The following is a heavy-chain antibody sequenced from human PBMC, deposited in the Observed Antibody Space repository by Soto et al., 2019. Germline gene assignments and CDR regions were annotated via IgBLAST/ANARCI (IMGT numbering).Heavy chain of an antibody. CDR2: INHSGST. J-gene: IGHJ5*02. CDR1: CGSFIGYY. CDR3: ARGPPTFSPKKNWFDP. V-gene: IGHV4-34*01. Sequence: SETLSLTCAVYCGSFIGYYWNWIRQPPGKGLEWIGEINHSGSTNYNPSLKSRVTISVDTSKNQFSLKLSSVTAADTAVYYCARGPPTFSPKKNWFDPWGQGTLVTVSS.